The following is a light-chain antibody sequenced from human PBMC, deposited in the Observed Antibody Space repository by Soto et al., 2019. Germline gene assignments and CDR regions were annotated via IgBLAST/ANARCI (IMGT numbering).Light chain of an antibody. J-gene: IGKJ1*01. CDR1: QSLLYSSTNKNY. CDR3: QQYYTTPWT. V-gene: IGKV4-1*01. Sequence: DIVMTQSPDSLAVSLGERATINCKSNQSLLYSSTNKNYLAWYQQKPGQPPKLLIYWSSTRESGVPDRFSGSGSGADFTLTISSLQVEDVAAYSCQQYYTTPWTFGQGTKVEV. CDR2: WSS.